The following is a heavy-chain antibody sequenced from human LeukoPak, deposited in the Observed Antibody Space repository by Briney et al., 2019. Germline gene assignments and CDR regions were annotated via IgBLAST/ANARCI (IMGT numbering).Heavy chain of an antibody. CDR2: ISGSGGST. J-gene: IGHJ5*02. V-gene: IGHV3-23*01. CDR3: AKVGIVVVVAAPTSNWFDP. CDR1: GFTFSSYA. Sequence: PGGSLRLPCAASGFTFSSYAMSWVRQAPGKGLEWVSAISGSGGSTYYADSVKGRFTISRDNSKNTLYLQMNSLRAEDTAVYYCAKVGIVVVVAAPTSNWFDPWGQGTLATVSS. D-gene: IGHD2-15*01.